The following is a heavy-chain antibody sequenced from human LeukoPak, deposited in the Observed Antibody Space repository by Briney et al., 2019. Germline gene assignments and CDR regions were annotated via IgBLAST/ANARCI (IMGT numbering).Heavy chain of an antibody. Sequence: PGRSLRLSCAASGFTFSDYYMSWIRQAPGKGLEWVSYISSSGSTIYYADSVKGRFTISRDNAKNSLYLQMNSLRAEDTAVYYCARGLGYCSSTSCYVGAFDIWGQGTMVNVSS. CDR3: ARGLGYCSSTSCYVGAFDI. CDR2: ISSSGSTI. D-gene: IGHD2-2*01. V-gene: IGHV3-11*01. CDR1: GFTFSDYY. J-gene: IGHJ3*02.